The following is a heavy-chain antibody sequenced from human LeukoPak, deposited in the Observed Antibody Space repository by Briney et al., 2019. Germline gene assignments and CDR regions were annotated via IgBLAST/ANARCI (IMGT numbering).Heavy chain of an antibody. CDR2: IDYSGRT. V-gene: IGHV4-59*08. J-gene: IGHJ4*02. CDR1: GASIRNYY. D-gene: IGHD6-13*01. CDR3: ARHSSSWYAAN. Sequence: SETLSLTCAVSGASIRNYYWSWIRQPPGKGLEWIGYIDYSGRTNYNPSLRSRVTISVGTSKNNFSLKLSSVTAADTAVYYCARHSSSWYAANWGQGTLVTVSS.